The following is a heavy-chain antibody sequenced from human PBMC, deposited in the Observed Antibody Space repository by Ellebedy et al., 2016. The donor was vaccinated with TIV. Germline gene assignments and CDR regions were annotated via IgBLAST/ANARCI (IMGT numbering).Heavy chain of an antibody. D-gene: IGHD6-13*01. CDR3: AKGITAAVVEGSLFDP. CDR2: TSGSGGGT. CDR1: GFTFSSYT. Sequence: GGSLRLXXAASGFTFSSYTMRWVRQAPGKGLEWVSDTSGSGGGTYYADSVKGRFTISRDNSKNTLYLQMNSLRVEDTAVYYCAKGITAAVVEGSLFDPWGQGTLVTVSS. V-gene: IGHV3-23*01. J-gene: IGHJ5*02.